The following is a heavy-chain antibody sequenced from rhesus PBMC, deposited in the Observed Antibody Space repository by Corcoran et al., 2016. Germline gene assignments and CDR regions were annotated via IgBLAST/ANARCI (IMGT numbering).Heavy chain of an antibody. CDR2: LNGGSGHT. V-gene: IGHV4-99*01. J-gene: IGHJ4*01. Sequence: QVQLQESGPGLVKPSETLSLTCAVSGYSISIGYYWAWIRQPPGKGLGLIGYLNGGSGHTYSNPSLRSRVTFSKDTSKNQFFLMLSSVTAADTALYYCARNDPSSRRFDFWGQGVLVTVSS. CDR1: GYSISIGYY. CDR3: ARNDPSSRRFDF. D-gene: IGHD6-19*01.